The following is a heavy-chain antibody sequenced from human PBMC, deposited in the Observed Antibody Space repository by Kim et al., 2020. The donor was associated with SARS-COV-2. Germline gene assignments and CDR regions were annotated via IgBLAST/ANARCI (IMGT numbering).Heavy chain of an antibody. Sequence: GGSLRLSCAASGFTFDDYAMHWVRQAPGKGLEWVSLISGDGGSTYYADSVKGRFTISRDNSKNSLYLQMNSLRTEDTALYYCAKDAYSSSWYYYYYYGMDVWGQGTTVTVSS. CDR2: ISGDGGST. D-gene: IGHD6-13*01. J-gene: IGHJ6*02. CDR3: AKDAYSSSWYYYYYYGMDV. CDR1: GFTFDDYA. V-gene: IGHV3-43*02.